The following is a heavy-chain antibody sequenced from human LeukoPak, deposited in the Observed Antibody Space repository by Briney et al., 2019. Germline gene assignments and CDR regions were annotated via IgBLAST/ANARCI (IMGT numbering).Heavy chain of an antibody. Sequence: ASVKVSCKASGYTFTGYYMHWVRQAPGQGLEWMRWINPNSGGTNYAQKFQGRVTITRDTSISTAYMELSRLRSDDTAVYYCARVLVVVPAADSAELDYWGQGTLVTVSS. CDR2: INPNSGGT. V-gene: IGHV1-2*02. J-gene: IGHJ4*02. CDR3: ARVLVVVPAADSAELDY. CDR1: GYTFTGYY. D-gene: IGHD2-2*01.